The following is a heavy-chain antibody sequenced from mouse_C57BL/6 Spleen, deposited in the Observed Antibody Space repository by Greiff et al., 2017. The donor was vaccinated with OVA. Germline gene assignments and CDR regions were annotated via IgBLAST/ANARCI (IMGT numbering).Heavy chain of an antibody. CDR1: GFTFTDYN. Sequence: EVQRVESGGGLVQPGGSLSLSCAASGFTFTDYNMSWVRQPPGKALAWLGFVSNKANGYTTEYSASVKGRFTISRDNSKSILYLQMNSLRAEDSATYYCARSIYYGNYVAAMDYWGQGTSVTVSS. D-gene: IGHD2-1*01. J-gene: IGHJ4*01. CDR3: ARSIYYGNYVAAMDY. CDR2: VSNKANGYTT. V-gene: IGHV7-3*01.